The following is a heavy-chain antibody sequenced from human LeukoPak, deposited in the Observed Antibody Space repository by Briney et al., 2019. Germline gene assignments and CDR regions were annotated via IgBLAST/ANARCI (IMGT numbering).Heavy chain of an antibody. CDR1: GFTFSNYA. J-gene: IGHJ4*02. CDR2: ISGRDGNT. D-gene: IGHD2-2*02. CDR3: AKHLVVPAAIPLYFDC. V-gene: IGHV3-23*01. Sequence: GGSLRLSCAASGFTFSNYAMSWVRQAPGKGLEWVSGISGRDGNTYFADSVKGRFTISRDNSKNTLYLQMNSLRAEDTAVYYCAKHLVVPAAIPLYFDCWGQGTLVTVSS.